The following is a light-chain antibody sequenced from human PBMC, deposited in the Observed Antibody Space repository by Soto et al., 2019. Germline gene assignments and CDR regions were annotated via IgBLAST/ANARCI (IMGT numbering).Light chain of an antibody. CDR3: QQYKNWSL. V-gene: IGKV3-15*01. Sequence: IVMTQSPATLSVSPGEGVTLSCRASQSVRSHLAWYQQKPCQPPRLLIYGASTCATGIPARFSGSGFGTELTLTIITLQSEDFAVYYCQQYKNWSLFGQGTRLEIK. CDR2: GAS. CDR1: QSVRSH. J-gene: IGKJ5*01.